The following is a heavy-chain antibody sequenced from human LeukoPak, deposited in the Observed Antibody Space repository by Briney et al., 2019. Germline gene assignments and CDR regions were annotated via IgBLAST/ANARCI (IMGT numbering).Heavy chain of an antibody. J-gene: IGHJ6*02. D-gene: IGHD6-6*01. CDR3: ARGSLASEYSSRDYYYGMDV. Sequence: GGSLRLSCAASGFTFSSYSMNWVRQAPGKGLEWVSSISSSSSYIYYADSVKGRFTISRDNAKNSLYVQMNSLRAEDTAVYYCARGSLASEYSSRDYYYGMDVWGQGTTVTVSS. V-gene: IGHV3-21*01. CDR2: ISSSSSYI. CDR1: GFTFSSYS.